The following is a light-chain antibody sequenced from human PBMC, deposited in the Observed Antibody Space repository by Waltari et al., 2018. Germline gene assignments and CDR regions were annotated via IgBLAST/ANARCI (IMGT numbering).Light chain of an antibody. V-gene: IGLV2-14*03. CDR2: DVS. Sequence: QSALTQPASVSGSPGQSITISCTGTSSDVGGFDSVSWYQQHPGKAPQLLISDVSKRPSGISKRFSGSKSGNTASLTISGLQTEEEADYYCSSFTSKSTPFVFGSGTKVTVL. J-gene: IGLJ1*01. CDR3: SSFTSKSTPFV. CDR1: SSDVGGFDS.